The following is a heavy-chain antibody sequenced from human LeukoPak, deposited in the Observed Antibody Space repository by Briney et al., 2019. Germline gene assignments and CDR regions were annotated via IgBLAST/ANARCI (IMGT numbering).Heavy chain of an antibody. D-gene: IGHD6-19*01. Sequence: SETLSLTCAVSDYSISSGYYWGWIRQPPGKGLEWIGSMYQSWSTYYNPSLKSRVTISVDTSKNQFSLKLSSVTAADTAVYYCARAPVGSGWVINWFDPWGKGTLVTVSS. V-gene: IGHV4-38-2*01. CDR3: ARAPVGSGWVINWFDP. CDR1: DYSISSGYY. J-gene: IGHJ5*02. CDR2: MYQSWST.